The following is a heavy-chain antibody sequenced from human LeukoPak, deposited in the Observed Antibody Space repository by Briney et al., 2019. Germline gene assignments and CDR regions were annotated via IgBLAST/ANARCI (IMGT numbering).Heavy chain of an antibody. CDR1: GFIFSDYG. D-gene: IGHD1-26*01. CDR3: GKHDSASDY. J-gene: IGHJ4*02. Sequence: GGSLRLSCVASGFIFSDYGMHWGRQAPGKGLEWVAFIRSDGSGEYYTGSVRGRFTIARDNSKNTLYVQINSLRLEDTAVYYCGKHDSASDYWGQGTLVTVSS. V-gene: IGHV3-30*02. CDR2: IRSDGSGE.